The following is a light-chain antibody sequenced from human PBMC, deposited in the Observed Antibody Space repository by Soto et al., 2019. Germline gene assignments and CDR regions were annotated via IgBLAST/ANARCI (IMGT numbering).Light chain of an antibody. Sequence: SPDTLPVTLGDSAPLSCRASQSVSSNLAWYQQKPGQAPRLLIYGASTRATGIPARFSGSGSGTEFTLTISSLQSEDFAVYSCQQYNNWPLTFGGGTKVDIK. V-gene: IGKV3-15*01. CDR1: QSVSSN. CDR2: GAS. J-gene: IGKJ4*01. CDR3: QQYNNWPLT.